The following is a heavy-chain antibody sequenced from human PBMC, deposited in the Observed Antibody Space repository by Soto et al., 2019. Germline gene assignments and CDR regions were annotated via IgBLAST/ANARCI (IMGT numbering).Heavy chain of an antibody. CDR3: AKDLQFSGWLSAQTFDY. Sequence: EVQLLESGGGLVQPGGSLRLSCAVSGFTFSSHAMSWVRQAPGKGLECVSSITGSGDSTYYADSVKGRFTISRDKSKSTLCLRFNSLRAAGTAVYYCAKDLQFSGWLSAQTFDYWGQGTQVTVSS. CDR2: ITGSGDST. D-gene: IGHD6-19*01. J-gene: IGHJ4*02. CDR1: GFTFSSHA. V-gene: IGHV3-23*01.